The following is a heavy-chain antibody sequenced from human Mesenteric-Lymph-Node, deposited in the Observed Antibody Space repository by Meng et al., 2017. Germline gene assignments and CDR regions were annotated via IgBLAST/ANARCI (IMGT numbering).Heavy chain of an antibody. Sequence: ESLKISCAASGFTFTNAWMSWVRQPPGKGLEWIGYIYYSGSTNYNPSLKSRVTISVDTSKNQFSLKLSSVTAADTAVYYCARQSGSWLLASPGVYYWGQGTLVTVSS. D-gene: IGHD3-22*01. V-gene: IGHV4-59*01. CDR3: ARQSGSWLLASPGVYY. J-gene: IGHJ4*02. CDR2: IYYSGST. CDR1: GFTFTNAW.